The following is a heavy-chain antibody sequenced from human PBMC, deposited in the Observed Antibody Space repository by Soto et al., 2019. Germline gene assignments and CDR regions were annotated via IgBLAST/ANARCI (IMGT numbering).Heavy chain of an antibody. CDR2: INHSGST. V-gene: IGHV4-34*01. CDR1: GGSFSGYY. D-gene: IGHD3-3*01. Sequence: QVQLQQWGAGLLKPSETLSLTCAVYGGSFSGYYWSWIRQPPGKGLEWIGEINHSGSTNYNPSLKSRVTISVDTSKNQFSLKLSSVTAADTAVYYCARVGTYYDFWSGYWQSGGRPDDYYYYGMDVWGQGTTVTVSS. CDR3: ARVGTYYDFWSGYWQSGGRPDDYYYYGMDV. J-gene: IGHJ6*02.